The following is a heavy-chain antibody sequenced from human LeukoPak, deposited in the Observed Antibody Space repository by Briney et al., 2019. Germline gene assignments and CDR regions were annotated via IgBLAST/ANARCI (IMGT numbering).Heavy chain of an antibody. CDR3: ARDTPKTPTKGLSSVSFDY. J-gene: IGHJ4*02. V-gene: IGHV1-18*01. D-gene: IGHD6-13*01. CDR2: ISAYNGNT. CDR1: GYTFTSYG. Sequence: GASVKVSCKASGYTFTSYGISWVRQAPGQGLEWMGWISAYNGNTNYAQKLQGRVTMTTDTSTSTAYMELRSLRSDDTAVYYCARDTPKTPTKGLSSVSFDYWGQGTLVTVSS.